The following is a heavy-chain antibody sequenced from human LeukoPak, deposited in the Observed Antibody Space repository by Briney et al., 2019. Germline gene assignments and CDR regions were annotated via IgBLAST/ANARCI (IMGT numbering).Heavy chain of an antibody. CDR2: MNPNSGNT. CDR3: ARALSWTTESYYYMDV. Sequence: GASVKVSCKASGYTFTSYDMNWVRQATGQGLEWLGWMNPNSGNTGYAQNFQGRVTMTMSTSITTAYMELSSLRSEDTAVYYCARALSWTTESYYYMDVWGKGTTVTVSS. D-gene: IGHD3/OR15-3a*01. V-gene: IGHV1-8*01. CDR1: GYTFTSYD. J-gene: IGHJ6*03.